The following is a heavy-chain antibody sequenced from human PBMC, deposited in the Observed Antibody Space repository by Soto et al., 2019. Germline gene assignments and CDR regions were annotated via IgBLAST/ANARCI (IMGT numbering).Heavy chain of an antibody. Sequence: PGESLKISCKASGYDFARTWIGWVRQLPGKGLDWLGIIYPGDSETRYSPSFRGQVTFSVDMSISTAYLQWSSLKTSDIAIYYCARLVGAYDSYFDHWDQGTRVTVSS. V-gene: IGHV5-51*01. CDR2: IYPGDSET. D-gene: IGHD5-12*01. CDR1: GYDFARTW. CDR3: ARLVGAYDSYFDH. J-gene: IGHJ4*02.